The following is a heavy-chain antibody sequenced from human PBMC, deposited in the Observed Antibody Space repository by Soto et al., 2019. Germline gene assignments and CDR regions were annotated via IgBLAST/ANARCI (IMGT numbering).Heavy chain of an antibody. J-gene: IGHJ6*02. D-gene: IGHD4-17*01. CDR3: ARDPTVTTYYYGMDV. CDR2: IWYDGSNK. CDR1: GFTFSSYG. Sequence: QVQLVESGGGVVQPGRSLRLSCAASGFTFSSYGMHWVRQAPGKGLEWVAVIWYDGSNKYYADSVKGRFTISRDNSKNTLHLQMNSLRAEDTAVYYCARDPTVTTYYYGMDVWGQGTTVTVSS. V-gene: IGHV3-33*01.